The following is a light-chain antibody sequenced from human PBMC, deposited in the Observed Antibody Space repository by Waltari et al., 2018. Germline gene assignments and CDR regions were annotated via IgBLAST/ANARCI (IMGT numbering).Light chain of an antibody. CDR3: MQSLQTPYT. J-gene: IGKJ2*01. CDR2: WGS. CDR1: QSLLHSNGHNS. V-gene: IGKV2-28*01. Sequence: DIVMTQSPLSLPVTPGEPASISCRSSQSLLHSNGHNSLDWYLQKPGQSPQLLIYWGSNRASGVPDRFGGSGSGTDFTLKISRVEAEDVGVYYCMQSLQTPYTFGQGTKLEIK.